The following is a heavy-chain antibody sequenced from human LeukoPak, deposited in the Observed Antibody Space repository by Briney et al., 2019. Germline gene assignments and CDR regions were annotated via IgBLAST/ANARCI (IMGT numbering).Heavy chain of an antibody. Sequence: ASVKVSCKASGGTFSSYAISWVRQAPGQGLEWMGRIIPILGTANYAQKFQGRVTITTDESTSTAYTELSSLRSEDTAVYYCARDHYYDSSGYLGYFGYWGQGTLVTVSS. CDR1: GGTFSSYA. D-gene: IGHD3-22*01. V-gene: IGHV1-69*05. CDR3: ARDHYYDSSGYLGYFGY. CDR2: IIPILGTA. J-gene: IGHJ4*02.